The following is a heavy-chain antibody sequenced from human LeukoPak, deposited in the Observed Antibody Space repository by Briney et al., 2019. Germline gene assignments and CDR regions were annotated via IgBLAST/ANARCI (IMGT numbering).Heavy chain of an antibody. V-gene: IGHV3-33*01. Sequence: GRSLRLSCAASGFTFSSYGMHWVRQAPGKGLEWVAVIWYDGSNKYYADSVKGRFTISRDNSKNTLYLQMNSLRAEDTAVYYCARDRGSRWQQLTHGMDVWGQGTTVTVSS. D-gene: IGHD6-13*01. CDR1: GFTFSSYG. J-gene: IGHJ6*02. CDR2: IWYDGSNK. CDR3: ARDRGSRWQQLTHGMDV.